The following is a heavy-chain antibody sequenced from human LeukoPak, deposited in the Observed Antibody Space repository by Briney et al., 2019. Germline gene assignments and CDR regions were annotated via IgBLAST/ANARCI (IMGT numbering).Heavy chain of an antibody. D-gene: IGHD5-18*01. Sequence: SETLSLTCAVYGGSFSGYYWSWIRQPPGKGLEWIGEINHSGSTNYNPSLKSRVTISVDTSKNQFSLKLSSVTAADTAVYYCARARGYSYGLGVWGQGTLVTVSS. V-gene: IGHV4-34*01. CDR1: GGSFSGYY. J-gene: IGHJ4*02. CDR3: ARARGYSYGLGV. CDR2: INHSGST.